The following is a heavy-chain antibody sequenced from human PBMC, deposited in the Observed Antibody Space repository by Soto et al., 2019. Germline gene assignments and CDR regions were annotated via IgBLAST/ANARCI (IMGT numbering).Heavy chain of an antibody. V-gene: IGHV4-30-4*01. J-gene: IGHJ4*02. D-gene: IGHD3-22*01. CDR2: IHYRGTT. Sequence: QVQLHESGPGLVRPSQTLSLTCNVSGGSISTADYYWSWIRQPPGKGMEWIGYIHYRGTTYYNPSLESRVAISMDTSKDHFSLNLTSVTAAVTAVYFCVSYYDSGGYIGYWGQGTLVTVSS. CDR3: VSYYDSGGYIGY. CDR1: GGSISTADYY.